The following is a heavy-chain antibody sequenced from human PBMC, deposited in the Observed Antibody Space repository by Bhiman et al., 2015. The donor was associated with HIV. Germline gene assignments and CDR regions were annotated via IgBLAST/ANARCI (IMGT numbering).Heavy chain of an antibody. CDR2: ISYDGSTK. CDR3: ARGRKDIAAVDGLDTDGFDT. J-gene: IGHJ3*02. CDR1: GFTFSTYT. Sequence: QVQLVDSGGGVVQPGRSLRLFCAVSGFTFSTYTMHWVRQAPGRGLEWVAVISYDGSTKYYADSVQGRFTISRDTSKNTLYLQMNSLRPEDTAVYYCARGRKDIAAVDGLDTDGFDTWGQGTMVTVSS. V-gene: IGHV3-30*04. D-gene: IGHD2-2*01.